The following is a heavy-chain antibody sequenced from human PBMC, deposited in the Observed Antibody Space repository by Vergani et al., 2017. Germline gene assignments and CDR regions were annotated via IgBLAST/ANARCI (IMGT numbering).Heavy chain of an antibody. J-gene: IGHJ6*02. Sequence: EVQLLESGGGLVQPGGSLRLSCAASGFTFSSYAMSWVRQAPGKGLEWVSAISGSGGSTYYADSVKGRFTISRDNSKNTLYLQMNSLRAEDTAVYYCAKALTAGTQQWLVDYFYYYYYYGMDVWGQGTTVTVSS. CDR3: AKALTAGTQQWLVDYFYYYYYYGMDV. CDR1: GFTFSSYA. CDR2: ISGSGGST. V-gene: IGHV3-23*01. D-gene: IGHD6-19*01.